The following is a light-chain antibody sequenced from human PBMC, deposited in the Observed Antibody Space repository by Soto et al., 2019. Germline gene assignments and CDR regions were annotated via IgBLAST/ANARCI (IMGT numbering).Light chain of an antibody. Sequence: EIVLTQSPATLSVSQGERATLSCRASESVSNNLAWYQQKPGQAPRLLIFGASARAPGIPARFSGSGSGTAFTLTISSLQSEDFAVYYCQQYNKWALTFGGGTKVEIK. J-gene: IGKJ4*01. CDR3: QQYNKWALT. V-gene: IGKV3-15*01. CDR2: GAS. CDR1: ESVSNN.